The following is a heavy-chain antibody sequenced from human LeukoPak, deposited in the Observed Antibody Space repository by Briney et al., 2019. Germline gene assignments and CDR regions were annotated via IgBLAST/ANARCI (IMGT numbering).Heavy chain of an antibody. J-gene: IGHJ6*03. V-gene: IGHV4-39*01. CDR2: IYYSGST. CDR3: ARRPYCSGGSCYYYMDV. CDR1: VGSISSSSYY. Sequence: PSETLSLTCTVSVGSISSSSYYWGWIRQPPGKGLEWIGSIYYSGSTYYNPSLKSRVTISVDTSKNQFSLKLSSVTAADTAVYYCARRPYCSGGSCYYYMDVWGKGTTVTVSS. D-gene: IGHD2-15*01.